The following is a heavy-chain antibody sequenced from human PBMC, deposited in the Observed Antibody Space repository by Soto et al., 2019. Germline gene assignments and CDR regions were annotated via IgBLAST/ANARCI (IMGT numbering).Heavy chain of an antibody. CDR2: IWYDGSNK. Sequence: GSLRLSCAASGFTFSSYGMHWVRQAPGKGLEWVAVIWYDGSNKYYADSVKGRFTISRDNSKNTLYLQMNSLRAEDTAVYYCAREPLYCSRTSCYYYYGMDVWGQGTTVTVSS. D-gene: IGHD2-2*01. CDR1: GFTFSSYG. CDR3: AREPLYCSRTSCYYYYGMDV. V-gene: IGHV3-33*01. J-gene: IGHJ6*02.